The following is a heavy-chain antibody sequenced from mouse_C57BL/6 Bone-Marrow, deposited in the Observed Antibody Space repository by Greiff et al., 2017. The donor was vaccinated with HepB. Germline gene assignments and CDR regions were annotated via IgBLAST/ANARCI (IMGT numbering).Heavy chain of an antibody. CDR2: IWSGGST. Sequence: VQRVESGPGLVQPSQSLSITCTVSGFSLTSYGVHWVRQSPGKGLEWLGVIWSGGSTDYNAAFISRLSISKDNSKSQVFFKMNSLQADDTAIYYCASAIYYDLWFAYWGQGTLVTVSA. V-gene: IGHV2-2*01. CDR3: ASAIYYDLWFAY. D-gene: IGHD2-4*01. J-gene: IGHJ3*01. CDR1: GFSLTSYG.